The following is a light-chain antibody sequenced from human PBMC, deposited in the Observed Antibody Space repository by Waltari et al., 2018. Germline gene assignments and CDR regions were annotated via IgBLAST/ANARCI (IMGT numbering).Light chain of an antibody. J-gene: IGLJ3*02. V-gene: IGLV3-1*01. CDR1: KLGHRY. CDR3: QAWDINTGV. CDR2: QDS. Sequence: SYELTQPPPVSVSTGQTASITCSGDKLGHRYACWYQQRPGQSPVLVIYQDSKRPSGIPERFSGSNSGNTATLTISGTQAMDEADYYCQAWDINTGVFGGGTKLTVL.